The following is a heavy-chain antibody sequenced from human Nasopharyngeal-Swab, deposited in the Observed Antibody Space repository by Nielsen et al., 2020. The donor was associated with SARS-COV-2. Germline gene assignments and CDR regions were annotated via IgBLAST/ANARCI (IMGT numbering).Heavy chain of an antibody. CDR2: IYYTGST. J-gene: IGHJ6*02. CDR3: ARYPSSSWSSYGMDV. Sequence: RQAPGKGLEWIGYIYYTGSTYCNPSLKSRVTISVDTSKNQFSLKLTSVTAADTAVYYCARYPSSSWSSYGMDVWSQGTTVTVSS. D-gene: IGHD6-13*01. V-gene: IGHV4-31*02.